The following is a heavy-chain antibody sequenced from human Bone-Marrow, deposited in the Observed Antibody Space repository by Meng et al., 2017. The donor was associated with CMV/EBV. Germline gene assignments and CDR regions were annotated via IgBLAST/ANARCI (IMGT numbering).Heavy chain of an antibody. CDR1: GFRFMSYS. Sequence: GGSLRLSCVASGFRFMSYSMIWVRQAPGKGLECVSSIDTRSTSIEYEDSVKGRFTISRDNARNSLYLEMNRLRVEDTAVYYCATAGGYSNNMFWVAPWGQGTLVTVSS. V-gene: IGHV3-21*01. CDR2: IDTRSTSI. D-gene: IGHD4-11*01. CDR3: ATAGGYSNNMFWVAP. J-gene: IGHJ5*01.